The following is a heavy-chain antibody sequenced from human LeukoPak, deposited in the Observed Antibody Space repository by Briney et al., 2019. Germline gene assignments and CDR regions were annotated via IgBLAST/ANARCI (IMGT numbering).Heavy chain of an antibody. V-gene: IGHV3-11*01. CDR3: ARDERYFDLYAFDI. Sequence: KPGGSLRLSCAASGFTFSDYYMSWIRQAPGKGLEWVSYISSSGSTIYYADSVKGRFTISRDNAKNSLYLQMNSLRAEDTAVYYCARDERYFDLYAFDIWGQGTMVTVSS. D-gene: IGHD3-9*01. CDR2: ISSSGSTI. CDR1: GFTFSDYY. J-gene: IGHJ3*02.